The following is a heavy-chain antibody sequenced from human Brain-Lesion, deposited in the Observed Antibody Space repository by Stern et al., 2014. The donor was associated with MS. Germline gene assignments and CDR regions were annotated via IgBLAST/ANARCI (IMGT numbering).Heavy chain of an antibody. CDR1: GGSISSGGYY. CDR3: ARGRVVPGFQYYATDV. J-gene: IGHJ6*02. V-gene: IGHV4-61*02. CDR2: IFNSGST. D-gene: IGHD2-2*01. Sequence: VQLVESGPGLVKPSQTLSLSCTVSGGSISSGGYYWSWLRQPAGKGLEWIGRIFNSGSTSYNPSLKSRGTISKDKSKNQFPLRLTPMTAADTAVYYCARGRVVPGFQYYATDVWGQGTTVIVSS.